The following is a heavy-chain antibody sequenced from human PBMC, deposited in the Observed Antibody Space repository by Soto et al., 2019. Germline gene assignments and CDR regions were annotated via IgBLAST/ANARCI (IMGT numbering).Heavy chain of an antibody. CDR1: GASMRSYS. CDR3: ARDLRCCGLDV. V-gene: IGHV4-59*01. D-gene: IGHD3-9*01. Sequence: PSETLSLTCNVSGASMRSYSWTWMRLSPGKGLEWIGDIFYSGSSNLNPSLRSRLSISIDTSKNKFSLMLKSVTAADTAVYYCARDLRCCGLDVWGQGTTVTVS. CDR2: IFYSGSS. J-gene: IGHJ6*02.